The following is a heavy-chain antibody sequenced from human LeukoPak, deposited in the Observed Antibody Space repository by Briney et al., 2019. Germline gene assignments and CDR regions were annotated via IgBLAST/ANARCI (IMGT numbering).Heavy chain of an antibody. Sequence: SVKVSFTASGGTFTIYAISWVRQAPGQGLGWMGGIIPIFGTANYAQKFQGRVTITADESTSTAYMELSSLRSEDTAVYYCARGRGYSYGSFDYWGQGTLVTVSS. D-gene: IGHD5-18*01. CDR1: GGTFTIYA. CDR3: ARGRGYSYGSFDY. V-gene: IGHV1-69*01. CDR2: IIPIFGTA. J-gene: IGHJ4*02.